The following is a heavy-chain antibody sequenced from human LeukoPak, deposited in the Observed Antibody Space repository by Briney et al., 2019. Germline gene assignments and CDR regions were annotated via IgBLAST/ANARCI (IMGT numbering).Heavy chain of an antibody. CDR3: AKESEQPDY. CDR2: ISYDGSNK. V-gene: IGHV3-30*18. Sequence: GRSLRLSCAASGFTFSSYGMHWVRQAPGKGLEWVAVISYDGSNKYYADSVKGRFTISRDNSKNTLYLQMNSLRAEDTAVYYCAKESEQPDYWGQGTLVTVSS. J-gene: IGHJ4*02. D-gene: IGHD6-13*01. CDR1: GFTFSSYG.